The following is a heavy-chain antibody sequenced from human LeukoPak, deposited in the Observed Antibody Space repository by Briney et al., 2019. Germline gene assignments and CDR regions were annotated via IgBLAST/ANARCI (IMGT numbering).Heavy chain of an antibody. CDR1: GGTFSSYA. J-gene: IGHJ4*02. Sequence: SVKVSCKATGGTFSSYAISWVRQAPGQGLEWMGGIIPIFGTANYAQKFQGRVTITADESTSTAYMELSSLRSEDTAVYYCARDRYYYDSSGYYFDYWGQRTLVTVSS. D-gene: IGHD3-22*01. V-gene: IGHV1-69*13. CDR2: IIPIFGTA. CDR3: ARDRYYYDSSGYYFDY.